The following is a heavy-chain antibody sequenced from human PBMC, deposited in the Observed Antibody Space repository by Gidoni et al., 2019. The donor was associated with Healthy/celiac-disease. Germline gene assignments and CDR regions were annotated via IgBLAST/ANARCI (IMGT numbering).Heavy chain of an antibody. CDR1: GFTFSSYA. CDR3: AKVRYYDFWSGYYDY. Sequence: EVQLLESGGGLVQPGGSLRLSCAASGFTFSSYAMGWVRQAPGKGLEWVSAISGRGGSTYYADSVKGRFTISRDNSKNTLYLQMNSLRAEDTAVYYCAKVRYYDFWSGYYDYWGQGTLVTVSS. D-gene: IGHD3-3*01. J-gene: IGHJ4*02. CDR2: ISGRGGST. V-gene: IGHV3-23*01.